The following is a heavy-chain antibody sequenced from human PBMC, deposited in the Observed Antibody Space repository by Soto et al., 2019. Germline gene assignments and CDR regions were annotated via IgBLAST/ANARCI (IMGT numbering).Heavy chain of an antibody. V-gene: IGHV4-4*02. J-gene: IGHJ5*02. D-gene: IGHD6-13*01. CDR2: TYHSGTT. Sequence: QVQLQESGPGLVQPSGTLSLTCAVSGDSINNSHWWSWVRQTPGKGLEWIGETYHSGTTNYNPSLKTRVTISRDKSKNHFSLKMNSVTAADTAVYYCAREVNSSPARGPNWFDPWGQGTLVTVSS. CDR3: AREVNSSPARGPNWFDP. CDR1: GDSINNSHW.